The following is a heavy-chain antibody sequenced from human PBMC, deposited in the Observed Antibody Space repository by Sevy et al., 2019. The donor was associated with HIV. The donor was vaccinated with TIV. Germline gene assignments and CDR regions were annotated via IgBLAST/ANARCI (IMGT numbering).Heavy chain of an antibody. CDR2: IYYSGST. D-gene: IGHD6-13*01. CDR1: GGSISNYF. V-gene: IGHV4-59*01. J-gene: IGHJ4*02. Sequence: SDSLSLTCTVSGGSISNYFWIWIRQPPGKGLEWIGYIYYSGSTNYNPSLKSRVTILVDTSKNQFSLKLRSVTAADTAVYYCARESIGAVGDFDYWGQGTLVTVSS. CDR3: ARESIGAVGDFDY.